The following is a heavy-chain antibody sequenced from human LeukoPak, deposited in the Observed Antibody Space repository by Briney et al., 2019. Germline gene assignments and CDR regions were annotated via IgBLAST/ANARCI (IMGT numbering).Heavy chain of an antibody. V-gene: IGHV1-69*04. CDR2: IIPILGIA. J-gene: IGHJ4*02. CDR1: GGTFSSYA. D-gene: IGHD3-10*01. Sequence: RASVKVSCKASGGTFSSYAISWVRQAPGQGLEWMGRIIPILGIANYAQKFQGRVTITADKSTSTAYMELSSLRSEGTAVYYCARGYYYGSGSYYKSSYFDYWGQGTLVTVSS. CDR3: ARGYYYGSGSYYKSSYFDY.